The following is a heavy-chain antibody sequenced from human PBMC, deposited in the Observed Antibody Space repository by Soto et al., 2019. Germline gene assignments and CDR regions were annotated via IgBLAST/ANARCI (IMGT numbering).Heavy chain of an antibody. V-gene: IGHV4-31*03. CDR2: IYYSGST. CDR3: ARDACSGGSCYPSGVGFDP. CDR1: GGSISSGGYY. J-gene: IGHJ5*02. D-gene: IGHD2-15*01. Sequence: QVQLQESGPGLVKPSQTLSLTCTVSGGSISSGGYYWSWIRQHPGKGLEWIGYIYYSGSTYYNPSLKSRVTISVDTSKNQFSLKLSSVTAADTAVYYCARDACSGGSCYPSGVGFDPWGQGTLVTVSS.